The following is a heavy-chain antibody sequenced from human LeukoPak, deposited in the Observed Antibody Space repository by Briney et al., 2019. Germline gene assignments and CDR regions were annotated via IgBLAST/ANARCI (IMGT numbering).Heavy chain of an antibody. CDR3: ATGDSGDYLVLTY. J-gene: IGHJ4*02. Sequence: GASVKVSCKASGGTFSSYAISWVRQAPGQGLEWMGWINPYSGDTNYAQKFQGRVTVTRDTSISTAYMELSRLRSDDTAVYYCATGDSGDYLVLTYWGQGTLVTVSS. D-gene: IGHD4-17*01. CDR2: INPYSGDT. CDR1: GGTFSSYA. V-gene: IGHV1-2*02.